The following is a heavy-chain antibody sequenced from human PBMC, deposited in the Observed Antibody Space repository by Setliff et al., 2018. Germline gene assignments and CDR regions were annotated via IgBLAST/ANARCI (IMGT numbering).Heavy chain of an antibody. CDR1: GYTFTSYA. CDR3: ARGSIVGPTRGDFDF. J-gene: IGHJ4*02. Sequence: SVKVSCKASGYTFTSYAMTWVRQAPGQGLEWMGGIIPITGTTNYAQRFQGRITISTDESSSTVYMEMSRLKSEDTAVYYCARGSIVGPTRGDFDFWGLGTLVTVSS. CDR2: IIPITGTT. V-gene: IGHV1-69*05. D-gene: IGHD1-26*01.